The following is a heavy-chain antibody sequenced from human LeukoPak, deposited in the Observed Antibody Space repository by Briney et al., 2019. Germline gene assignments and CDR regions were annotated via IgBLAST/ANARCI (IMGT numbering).Heavy chain of an antibody. J-gene: IGHJ4*02. V-gene: IGHV3-48*01. CDR1: GFSFSSCS. CDR3: AKNEYSTSYYSY. D-gene: IGHD6-13*01. CDR2: ISRSSTTI. Sequence: GGSLRLSCAASGFSFSSCSMNWVRQAPGKGLEWISYISRSSTTIYYADSVKGRFTISRDNAKNSLYLQMNSLRAEDTAVYYCAKNEYSTSYYSYWGQGTLVTVSS.